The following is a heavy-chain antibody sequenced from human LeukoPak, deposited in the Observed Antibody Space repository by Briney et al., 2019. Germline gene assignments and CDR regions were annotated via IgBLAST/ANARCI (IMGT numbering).Heavy chain of an antibody. V-gene: IGHV3-53*01. CDR3: ARHTSGEAFDI. J-gene: IGHJ3*02. Sequence: GGSLRLSCAASGLTVSNNYMSWVRQAPGKGLEWVSVFYSGAGTNYADSVRGRFTISRDNSKNTLYLQMNSLRAEDTAMYYCARHTSGEAFDIWGQGTMVTVSS. CDR2: FYSGAGT. D-gene: IGHD7-27*01. CDR1: GLTVSNNY.